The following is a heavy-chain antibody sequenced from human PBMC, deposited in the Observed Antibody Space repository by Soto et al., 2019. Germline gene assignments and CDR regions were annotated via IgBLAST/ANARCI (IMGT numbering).Heavy chain of an antibody. CDR1: GCTFSASG. CDR3: AKDGLGALDY. D-gene: IGHD2-15*01. V-gene: IGHV3-23*01. Sequence: EVQLSESGGGLVQPGRSLRLSCEVSGCTFSASGMSWVRQPPEKGLQWVSGISGSGGSTNYADSVKGRFTISRDNSKSTLNLQMNSLRAEDTAVYYCAKDGLGALDYWGQGTLVTVSS. CDR2: ISGSGGST. J-gene: IGHJ4*02.